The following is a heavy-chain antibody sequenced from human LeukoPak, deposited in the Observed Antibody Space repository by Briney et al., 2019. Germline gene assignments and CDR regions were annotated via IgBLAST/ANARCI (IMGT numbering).Heavy chain of an antibody. CDR2: ISGSGGST. D-gene: IGHD3-22*01. J-gene: IGHJ2*01. CDR1: GFTFSSYA. CDR3: ATQPLETYYYDSSGSEWYFDL. Sequence: GGSLRLSCAASGFTFSSYAMSWVRQAPGKGLEWVSAISGSGGSTYYADSVKGRFTISRDNSKNTLYLQMNSLRAEDTAVYYCATQPLETYYYDSSGSEWYFDLLVRG. V-gene: IGHV3-23*01.